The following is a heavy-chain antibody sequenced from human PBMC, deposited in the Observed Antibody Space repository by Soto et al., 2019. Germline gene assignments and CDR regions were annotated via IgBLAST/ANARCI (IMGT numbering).Heavy chain of an antibody. D-gene: IGHD3-10*01. CDR2: IYYSGST. V-gene: IGHV4-59*01. CDR3: ARDPLGANWFDP. Sequence: SETLSLTCTVSGGSISSYYWSWIRQPPGKGLEWIGYIYYSGSTNYNPSLKSRVTISVDTSKNQFSLKLSSVTAADTAVYYCARDPLGANWFDPWGQGTLVTVSS. CDR1: GGSISSYY. J-gene: IGHJ5*02.